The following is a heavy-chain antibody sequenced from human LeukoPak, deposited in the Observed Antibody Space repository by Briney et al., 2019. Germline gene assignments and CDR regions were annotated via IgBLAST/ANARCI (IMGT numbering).Heavy chain of an antibody. CDR3: ARAPAYSGSYYYLY. Sequence: PGGSLRLSCAASGFTSDDYGMSWVRQAPGKGLEWVSGINWNGGSTGYADSVKGRFTISRDNAKNSLYLQMNSLRAEDTALYYCARAPAYSGSYYYLYWGQGTLVTVSS. CDR2: INWNGGST. D-gene: IGHD1-26*01. CDR1: GFTSDDYG. V-gene: IGHV3-20*04. J-gene: IGHJ4*02.